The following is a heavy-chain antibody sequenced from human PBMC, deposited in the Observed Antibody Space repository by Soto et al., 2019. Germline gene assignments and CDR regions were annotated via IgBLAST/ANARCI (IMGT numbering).Heavy chain of an antibody. V-gene: IGHV1-46*01. J-gene: IGHJ5*02. D-gene: IGHD4-17*01. CDR2: INPSGGST. CDR1: GYTFTSYY. Sequence: QVQLVQSGAEVKKPGASVKVSCKASGYTFTSYYMHWVRQAPGQGLEWMGIINPSGGSTSYAQKFQGRVTMTRDTSTSTVYMELSSLRSEVTALYYCARTGMTTVTMAWFDPWGQGTLVTVSS. CDR3: ARTGMTTVTMAWFDP.